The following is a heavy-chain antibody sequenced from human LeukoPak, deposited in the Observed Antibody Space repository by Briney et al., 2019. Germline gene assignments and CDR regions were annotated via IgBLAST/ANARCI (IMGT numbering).Heavy chain of an antibody. Sequence: GGSLRLSCAASGFTFSNHWMNWVRQAPGKGLVWVSRINTDGSSTTYADSVKGRFTISRDNAKNTLYLQMNSLRAEDTAVYYCARDIYGYFDLWGRGTLVTVSS. CDR1: GFTFSNHW. CDR3: ARDIYGYFDL. D-gene: IGHD3-16*01. CDR2: INTDGSST. V-gene: IGHV3-74*01. J-gene: IGHJ2*01.